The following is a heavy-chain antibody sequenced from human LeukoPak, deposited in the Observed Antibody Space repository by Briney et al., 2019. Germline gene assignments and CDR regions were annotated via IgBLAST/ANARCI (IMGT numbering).Heavy chain of an antibody. D-gene: IGHD2-2*01. CDR3: ARAPPSWAPGDYYMDV. Sequence: PGGSLRLSCAASGFTFSSYSMNWVRQAPGKGLERVSSISSSSSYIYYADSVKGRFTISRDNAKNSLYLQMNSLRAEDTAVYYCARAPPSWAPGDYYMDVWGKGTTITVSS. V-gene: IGHV3-21*01. CDR1: GFTFSSYS. CDR2: ISSSSSYI. J-gene: IGHJ6*03.